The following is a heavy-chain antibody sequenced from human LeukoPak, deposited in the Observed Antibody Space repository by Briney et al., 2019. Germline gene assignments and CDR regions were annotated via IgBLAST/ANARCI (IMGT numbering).Heavy chain of an antibody. D-gene: IGHD1-1*01. J-gene: IGHJ6*03. Sequence: GASVNVSCKASVYTFINYGINWVRQAPGQGLEWMGWISGDNGNTNYAQKVQGRVTMTRDTSTSTAYMELRSLRSDDTAVYYCARDGNYFYYMDVWGKGTTVTVSS. CDR3: ARDGNYFYYMDV. V-gene: IGHV1-18*01. CDR1: VYTFINYG. CDR2: ISGDNGNT.